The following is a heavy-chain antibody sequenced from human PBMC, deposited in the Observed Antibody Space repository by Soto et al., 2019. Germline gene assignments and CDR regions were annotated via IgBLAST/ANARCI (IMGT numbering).Heavy chain of an antibody. CDR3: ARADINGTQYYFDY. Sequence: PGGSLRLSCAASGFTVSSNYMSWVRQAPGKGLEWVSVIYSGGSTYYADSVKGRFTISRDNSKNTLYLQMNSLRAEDTAVYYCARADINGTQYYFDYWGQGTLVTVSS. CDR2: IYSGGST. J-gene: IGHJ4*02. CDR1: GFTVSSNY. D-gene: IGHD1-20*01. V-gene: IGHV3-53*01.